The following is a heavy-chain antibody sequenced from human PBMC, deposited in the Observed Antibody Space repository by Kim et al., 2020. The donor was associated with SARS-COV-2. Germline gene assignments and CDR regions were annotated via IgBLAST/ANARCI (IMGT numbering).Heavy chain of an antibody. J-gene: IGHJ3*02. D-gene: IGHD3-3*01. V-gene: IGHV3-53*01. CDR1: GFTVSSNY. Sequence: GGSLRLSCAASGFTVSSNYMSWVRQAPGKGLEWVSAIYSGGSTYYADSAKSRFTISRENSKNTLYLQLNSLRAEDTAVYYCSFLWLGPLNVFWSGYYRRNDAFVIWGQGTTVSVSS. CDR2: IYSGGST. CDR3: SFLWLGPLNVFWSGYYRRNDAFVI.